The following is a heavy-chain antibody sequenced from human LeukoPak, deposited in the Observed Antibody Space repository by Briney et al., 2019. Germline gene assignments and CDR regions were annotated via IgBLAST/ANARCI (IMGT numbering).Heavy chain of an antibody. CDR3: TRTISSWFDP. V-gene: IGHV1-46*01. CDR2: IRPTDGRT. J-gene: IGHJ5*02. D-gene: IGHD3-9*01. CDR1: GYTFINHY. Sequence: GASVKVSCKPSGYTFINHYIHWVRQAPGQGLEWMGVIRPTDGRTSYAQNFQGRLSMTSDTSTSTAYMELSSLRSEDTAMYYCTRTISSWFDPWGQGTPVSVSS.